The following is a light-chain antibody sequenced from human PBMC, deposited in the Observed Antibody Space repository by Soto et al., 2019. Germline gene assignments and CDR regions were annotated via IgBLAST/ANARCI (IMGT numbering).Light chain of an antibody. V-gene: IGKV4-1*01. CDR3: QQYYDFPPWT. CDR2: WAS. CDR1: QSVLHSSNNKNY. Sequence: DIVMTQSPDSLAVSLGERATINCKSSQSVLHSSNNKNYLAWYQQKPGQPPKLLISWASTRESGVPDRFSVSGSGTDFALTISSLQAVDVAVYYCQQYYDFPPWTFGQGTKVEIK. J-gene: IGKJ1*01.